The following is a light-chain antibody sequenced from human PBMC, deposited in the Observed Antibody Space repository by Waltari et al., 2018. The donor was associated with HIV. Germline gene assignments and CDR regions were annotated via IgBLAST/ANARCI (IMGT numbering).Light chain of an antibody. V-gene: IGLV3-10*01. CDR2: EDT. Sequence: SFELTQPPSLSVSPGQTPSIPSSAGELPKTYVYWDPQKSGQAPLMVIYEDTQRPYGIPEKFSGSSSGTVATLTISGAQVDDEGDYYCYPTDTINKPLFGGVTKLTVL. J-gene: IGLJ2*01. CDR1: ELPKTY. CDR3: YPTDTINKPL.